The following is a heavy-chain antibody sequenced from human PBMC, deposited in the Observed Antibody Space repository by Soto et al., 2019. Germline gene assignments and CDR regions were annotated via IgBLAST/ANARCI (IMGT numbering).Heavy chain of an antibody. Sequence: ASVKVSCKASGYTFTSYYMHRVRQAPGQGLEWMGIINPSGGSTSYAQKFQGRVTMTRDTSTSTVYMELSSLRSEDTAVYYCARGYVFYYYYMDVWGKGTTVTVS. J-gene: IGHJ6*03. CDR2: INPSGGST. CDR3: ARGYVFYYYYMDV. CDR1: GYTFTSYY. D-gene: IGHD3-16*01. V-gene: IGHV1-46*03.